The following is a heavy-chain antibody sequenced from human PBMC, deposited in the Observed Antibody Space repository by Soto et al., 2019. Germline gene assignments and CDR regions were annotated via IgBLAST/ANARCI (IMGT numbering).Heavy chain of an antibody. CDR3: ARVAGSRYPAYYGMDV. V-gene: IGHV3-72*01. J-gene: IGHJ6*02. Sequence: GGSLRLSCAASGFTFSDHYIDWVRQAPGKGLEWVGRIRNKVERYTTEYAASVKGRFTISRDDSNNSVYLQMNSLQTEDTAVYYCARVAGSRYPAYYGMDVWGQGTTVTVSS. CDR2: IRNKVERYTT. D-gene: IGHD6-19*01. CDR1: GFTFSDHY.